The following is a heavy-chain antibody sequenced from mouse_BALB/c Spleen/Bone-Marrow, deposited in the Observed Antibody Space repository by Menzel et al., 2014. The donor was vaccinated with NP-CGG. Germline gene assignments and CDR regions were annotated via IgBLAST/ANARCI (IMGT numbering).Heavy chain of an antibody. CDR2: VDTSDSYT. CDR1: GYTFTDYW. V-gene: IGHV1-69*01. Sequence: VHLVESGAELVMPGASVKMSCKASGYTFTDYWMHWVKRRPGQGLEWIGAVDTSDSYTSYNQKFKGKATLTVDESSSTAYMQLSSLTSEDSAVYYCARTGYDYYFDYWGQGTTLTVSS. D-gene: IGHD2-4*01. J-gene: IGHJ2*01. CDR3: ARTGYDYYFDY.